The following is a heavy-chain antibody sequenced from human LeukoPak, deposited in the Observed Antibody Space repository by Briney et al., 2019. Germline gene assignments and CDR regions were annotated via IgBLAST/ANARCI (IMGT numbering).Heavy chain of an antibody. V-gene: IGHV3-74*01. CDR3: ARGGRHDYDGRPPDF. CDR1: GFTFRTYW. Sequence: WGSLRLSCGASGFTFRTYWMHWVRQAPGKGLVWVSRIGGDGSNTNFADSVRGRFAISRDNAKNTLYLQMNSLRAEDTAVYYCARGGRHDYDGRPPDFWGQGTLVTVSS. CDR2: IGGDGSNT. J-gene: IGHJ4*02. D-gene: IGHD4-23*01.